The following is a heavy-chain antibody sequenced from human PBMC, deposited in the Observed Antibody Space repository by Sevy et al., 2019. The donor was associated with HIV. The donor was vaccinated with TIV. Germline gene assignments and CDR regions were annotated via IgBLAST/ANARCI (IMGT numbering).Heavy chain of an antibody. Sequence: GGSLRLSCAASGFTVSSNYMSWVRQRPGKGLEWVCGIVGNGVSAGCADSMKGRFTISRDNAKNSLYLEMNSLRIEDTASYFCAREESCGGACYYFDHWGHGILVTVSS. CDR1: GFTVSSNY. CDR2: IVGNGVSA. D-gene: IGHD2-21*02. CDR3: AREESCGGACYYFDH. J-gene: IGHJ4*01. V-gene: IGHV3-20*04.